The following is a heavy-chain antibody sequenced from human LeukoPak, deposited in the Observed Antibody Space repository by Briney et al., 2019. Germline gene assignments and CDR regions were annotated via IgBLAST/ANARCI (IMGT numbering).Heavy chain of an antibody. CDR2: IYSGGST. D-gene: IGHD3-10*01. V-gene: IGHV3-66*01. J-gene: IGHJ5*02. CDR1: GFTVSSSY. CDR3: AREKVFDSGPCGLDP. Sequence: PGGSLRLSCAASGFTVSSSYMSWVRQAPGKGLEWVSVIYSGGSTYYVDSVKGRFTISRDNSQNTLYLQMNSLRAEDTAVYYCAREKVFDSGPCGLDPWGRGTLVTVSS.